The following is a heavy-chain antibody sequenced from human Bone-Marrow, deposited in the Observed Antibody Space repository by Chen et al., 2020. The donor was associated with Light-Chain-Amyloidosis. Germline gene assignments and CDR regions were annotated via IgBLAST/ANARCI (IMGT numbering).Heavy chain of an antibody. J-gene: IGHJ4*02. CDR3: ARHIVWGAPDY. CDR2: IKQDTSEK. V-gene: IGHV3-7*03. CDR1: GFTFSDYW. Sequence: EVQLVESGGGLVQPGGSLRLSCAASGFTFSDYWMSWVRQAPGKGLEWVANIKQDTSEKYCVDSVKGRFTISRDNAKDSLYLQMSSLRAEDTAMYYCARHIVWGAPDYWGQGTLVTVSS. D-gene: IGHD3-16*01.